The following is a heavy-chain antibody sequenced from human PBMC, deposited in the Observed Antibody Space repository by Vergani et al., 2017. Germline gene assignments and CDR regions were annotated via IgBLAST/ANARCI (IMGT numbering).Heavy chain of an antibody. J-gene: IGHJ5*02. Sequence: VQLLESGGGLVQPGGSLRLSCAASGFTFSSYGMHWVRQAPGKGLEWVAVIWYDGSNKYYADSVKGRFTISRDNSKNTLYLQMNSLRAEDTAVYYCAGARLRGLGFDPWGQGTLVTVSS. CDR1: GFTFSSYG. V-gene: IGHV3-33*01. D-gene: IGHD4-17*01. CDR3: AGARLRGLGFDP. CDR2: IWYDGSNK.